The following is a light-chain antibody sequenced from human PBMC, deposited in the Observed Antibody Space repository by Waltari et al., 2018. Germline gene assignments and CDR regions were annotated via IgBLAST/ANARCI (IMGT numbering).Light chain of an antibody. CDR2: DVS. J-gene: IGKJ4*01. CDR3: QQYNNWPPLT. Sequence: EIVMTQSPATLSVSPGERATLSCSASQSVSSNLDWYQQKPGQPPKLLIYDVSTRATGIPARFSGSGSATEFTLTISILQSEDFAVYYCQQYNNWPPLTFGGGTKVEIK. CDR1: QSVSSN. V-gene: IGKV3-15*01.